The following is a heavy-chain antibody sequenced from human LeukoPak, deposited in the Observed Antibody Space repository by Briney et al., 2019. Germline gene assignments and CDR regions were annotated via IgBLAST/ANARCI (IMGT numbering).Heavy chain of an antibody. J-gene: IGHJ4*02. CDR2: IYYSGST. CDR3: ARHENYYDSSGYYPSCFDY. Sequence: PSETLSLTCTVSGGSISSSSYYWGWIRQPPGKGLEWIGSIYYSGSTYYNPSLKSRVTISVDTSKNQFSLKLRSVTAADTAVYYCARHENYYDSSGYYPSCFDYWGQGTLVTVSS. V-gene: IGHV4-39*01. D-gene: IGHD3-22*01. CDR1: GGSISSSSYY.